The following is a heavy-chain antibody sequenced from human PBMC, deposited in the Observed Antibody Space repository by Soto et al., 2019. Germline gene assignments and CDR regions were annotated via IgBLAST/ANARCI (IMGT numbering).Heavy chain of an antibody. Sequence: HSETLSLTCAVSGGSLSSGGYSWSWIRQPPGKGLEWIGYIYHSGSTYYNPSLKSRVTISVDRSKNQFSLKLSSVTAADTAVYYCARVPDRWGQGTLVTVSS. CDR2: IYHSGST. CDR3: ARVPDR. J-gene: IGHJ5*02. D-gene: IGHD2-2*01. V-gene: IGHV4-30-2*01. CDR1: GGSLSSGGYS.